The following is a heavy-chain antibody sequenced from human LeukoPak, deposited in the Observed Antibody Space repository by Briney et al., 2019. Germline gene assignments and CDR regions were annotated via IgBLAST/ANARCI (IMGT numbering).Heavy chain of an antibody. V-gene: IGHV1-69*01. CDR3: AREYSSSSGYYYYYMDV. D-gene: IGHD6-6*01. CDR1: GGTFSSYA. CDR2: IIPIFGTA. J-gene: IGHJ6*03. Sequence: GASVKVSCKASGGTFSSYAISWVRQAPGQGLEWMGGIIPIFGTANYAQKFQGRVTITADESTSTAYMELSSLRSEDTAVYYCAREYSSSSGYYYYYMDVWGKGTTVTVSS.